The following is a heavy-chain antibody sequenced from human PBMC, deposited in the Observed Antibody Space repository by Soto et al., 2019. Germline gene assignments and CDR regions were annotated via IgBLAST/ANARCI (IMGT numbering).Heavy chain of an antibody. J-gene: IGHJ6*02. D-gene: IGHD5-18*01. CDR2: IIPIFGTA. Sequence: QVQLVQPGAEVKKPGSSVKVSCKASEGTFRSYAISWVRQAPGQGLEWMGGIIPIFGTANYAQKFQGRVTITADESTSTAYMELSSLRSEDTAVYYCARGRIPGAKYGMDVWGQGTTVTVSS. CDR1: EGTFRSYA. V-gene: IGHV1-69*12. CDR3: ARGRIPGAKYGMDV.